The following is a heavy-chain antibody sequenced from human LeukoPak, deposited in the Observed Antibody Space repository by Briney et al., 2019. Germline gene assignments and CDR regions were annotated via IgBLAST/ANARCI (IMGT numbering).Heavy chain of an antibody. CDR2: IYSSGRT. CDR3: ARDGYSSSCYPHYFDY. J-gene: IGHJ4*02. CDR1: GRSLSSYY. Sequence: SETLSLTCTVPGRSLSSYYWSWIRQPAGKGLEWIVRIYSSGRTNYNPSRKSRVTMPVDKSKNHFSLKLSSVTGAGTAVLFFARDGYSSSCYPHYFDYWGQGTLVTVSS. V-gene: IGHV4-4*07. D-gene: IGHD6-13*01.